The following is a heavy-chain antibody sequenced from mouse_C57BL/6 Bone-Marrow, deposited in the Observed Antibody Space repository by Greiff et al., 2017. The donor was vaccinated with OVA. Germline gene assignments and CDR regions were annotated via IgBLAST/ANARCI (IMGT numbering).Heavy chain of an antibody. CDR2: IDPSDSYT. J-gene: IGHJ3*01. CDR1: GYTFTSYW. V-gene: IGHV1-59*01. Sequence: QVQLQQSGAELVRPGTSVKLSCKASGYTFTSYWMHWVKQRPGQGLEWIGVIDPSDSYTNYNQKFKGKATLTVDTSSSTAYMQLSSLTSEDSAVYYCARRGYGSSAWFAYWGQGTLVTVSA. CDR3: ARRGYGSSAWFAY. D-gene: IGHD1-1*01.